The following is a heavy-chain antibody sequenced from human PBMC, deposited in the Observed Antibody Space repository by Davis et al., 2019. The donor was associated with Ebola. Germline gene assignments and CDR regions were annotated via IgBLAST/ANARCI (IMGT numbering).Heavy chain of an antibody. V-gene: IGHV4-39*01. CDR1: GGSISSSSYY. CDR3: ARQGWSGYSLRHWLDP. Sequence: SETLSLTCTVSGGSISSSSYYWGWIRQPPRKGLEWIGSIYYSGITYYNPPLKSRVTISVDTSKNQFSLKLRSVTAADTAVYYCARQGWSGYSLRHWLDPWGRGTLVTVSS. J-gene: IGHJ5*02. D-gene: IGHD3-3*01. CDR2: IYYSGIT.